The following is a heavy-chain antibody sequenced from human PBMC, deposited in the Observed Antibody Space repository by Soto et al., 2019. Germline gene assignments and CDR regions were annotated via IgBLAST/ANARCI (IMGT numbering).Heavy chain of an antibody. D-gene: IGHD3-10*01. CDR1: EVTCGYHF. CDR3: SLIRGVMGY. V-gene: IGHV3-72*01. J-gene: IGHJ4*02. CDR2: TKDKFYSFAS. Sequence: PGGLLIHSCATAEVTCGYHFLDWVRQAQGKGLEWIGRTKDKFYSFASQYGASVQGRFTISRDDSANSVYLQIDGLKSEDTAVYYCSLIRGVMGYWGQGTLV.